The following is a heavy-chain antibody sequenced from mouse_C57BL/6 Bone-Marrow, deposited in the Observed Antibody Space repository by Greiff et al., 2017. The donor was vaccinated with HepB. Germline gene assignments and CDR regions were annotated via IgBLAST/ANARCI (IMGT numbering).Heavy chain of an antibody. Sequence: VQLQESGPELVKPGASVKISCKASGYTFTDYYINWVKQRPGQGLEWIGWIFPGSGSTYYNEKFKGKATLTVDKSSSTAYMLLSSLTSEDSAVDFCARGTTVVDFGFAYWGQGTLVTVSA. D-gene: IGHD1-1*01. J-gene: IGHJ3*01. V-gene: IGHV1-75*01. CDR3: ARGTTVVDFGFAY. CDR2: IFPGSGST. CDR1: GYTFTDYY.